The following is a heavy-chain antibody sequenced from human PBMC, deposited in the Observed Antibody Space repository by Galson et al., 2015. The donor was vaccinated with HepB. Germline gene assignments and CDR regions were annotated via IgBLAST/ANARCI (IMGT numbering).Heavy chain of an antibody. CDR2: ISYDGTNK. J-gene: IGHJ3*02. CDR1: GFTFSSYA. V-gene: IGHV3-30-3*01. Sequence: SLRLSCAASGFTFSSYAMHWVRQAPGKGLQWVALISYDGTNKYYADSVKGRFTISRDNSKNTLYLQMNSLRAEDTAVYYCANHPSSMDFDIWGQGTMVTVSS. CDR3: ANHPSSMDFDI. D-gene: IGHD6-19*01.